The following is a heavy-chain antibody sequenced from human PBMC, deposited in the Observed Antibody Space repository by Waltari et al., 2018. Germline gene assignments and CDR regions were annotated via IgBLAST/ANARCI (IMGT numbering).Heavy chain of an antibody. J-gene: IGHJ4*02. CDR3: ASAPRPMVSAPFDY. CDR1: GFSDYT. CDR2: ISNSGDMT. D-gene: IGHD2-15*01. Sequence: EVQLVESGGGLVQPGGSLRLSCSGFGFSDYTMAWVRQAPGKGLELVSGISNSGDMTSYADSVKGRFTISRDTSKNTLFLQMNGLRAEDTAIYYCASAPRPMVSAPFDYWGQGVLVTVSS. V-gene: IGHV3-23*04.